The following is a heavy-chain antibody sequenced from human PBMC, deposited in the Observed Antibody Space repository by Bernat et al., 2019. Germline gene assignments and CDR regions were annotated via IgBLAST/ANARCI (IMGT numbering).Heavy chain of an antibody. D-gene: IGHD3-10*01. CDR2: INSDGSST. Sequence: EVQLVESGGGLVQPGGSLRLSCAASGFTFSSYWMHWVRQAPGKGLVWVSRINSDGSSTSYADSVKGRFTISRDNSKNTLYLQMNSLRADDTTVFYCARGLVYGSGKYFDYWGQGALVTVSS. CDR3: ARGLVYGSGKYFDY. V-gene: IGHV3-74*01. J-gene: IGHJ4*02. CDR1: GFTFSSYW.